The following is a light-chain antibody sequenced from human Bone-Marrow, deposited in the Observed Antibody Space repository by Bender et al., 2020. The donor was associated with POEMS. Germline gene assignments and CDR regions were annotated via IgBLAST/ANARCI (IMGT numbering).Light chain of an antibody. J-gene: IGLJ3*02. CDR2: DVS. V-gene: IGLV2-14*01. CDR1: SSDVGGYNY. Sequence: QSALTQPASVSGSPGQPITISCSGTSSDVGGYNYVSWYQQHPGKAPQLLIYDVSNRPSGVSNRFSGSKSGNTASLTISGLQAEDEAEYYCAAWDDSLKGWVFGGGTKVTVL. CDR3: AAWDDSLKGWV.